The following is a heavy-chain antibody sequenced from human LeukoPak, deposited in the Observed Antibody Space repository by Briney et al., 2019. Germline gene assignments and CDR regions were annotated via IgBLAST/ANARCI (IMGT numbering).Heavy chain of an antibody. J-gene: IGHJ4*02. V-gene: IGHV3-72*01. D-gene: IGHD6-13*01. CDR2: TRNKANSYTT. Sequence: PGGSLRLSCAASGFTFSDHYMDWVRQAPVKGLEWVGRTRNKANSYTTEYAASVKGRFTISRDDSKNSLYLQMNSLKTEDTAVYYCARGTSSAGTFTPDCWGQGTLVTVSS. CDR1: GFTFSDHY. CDR3: ARGTSSAGTFTPDC.